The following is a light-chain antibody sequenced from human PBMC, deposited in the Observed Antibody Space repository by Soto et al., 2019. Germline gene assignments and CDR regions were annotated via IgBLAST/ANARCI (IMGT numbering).Light chain of an antibody. CDR2: GVS. CDR1: SSDVGGYNY. CDR3: SSYTSRSIVV. J-gene: IGLJ2*01. Sequence: QSVLTQPASVSGSPGQSITISCTGTSSDVGGYNYVSWYQQHPGKAPKLMIYGVSNRPSGVSNRFSGSKSGNTAFLTISGLQAEDEADYSCSSYTSRSIVVFGGGTKLTVL. V-gene: IGLV2-14*01.